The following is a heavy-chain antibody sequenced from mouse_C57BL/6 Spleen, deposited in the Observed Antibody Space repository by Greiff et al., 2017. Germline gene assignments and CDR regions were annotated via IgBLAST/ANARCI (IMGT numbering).Heavy chain of an antibody. CDR3: ARRIYYYEGFDY. Sequence: VQLQQPGAELVMPGASVKLSCKASGYTFTSYWMHWVKQRPGQGLEWIGEIDPSDSYTNYNQKLKGTSPVTVDKSSSTAYMQLSILTSEDSAVYYCARRIYYYEGFDYWGQGTTLTVS. J-gene: IGHJ2*01. V-gene: IGHV1-69*01. CDR2: IDPSDSYT. CDR1: GYTFTSYW. D-gene: IGHD1-1*01.